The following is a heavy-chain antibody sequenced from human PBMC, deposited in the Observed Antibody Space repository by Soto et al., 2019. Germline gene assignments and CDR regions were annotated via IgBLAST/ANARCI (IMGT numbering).Heavy chain of an antibody. CDR1: GFTFSSYG. V-gene: IGHV3-33*01. CDR2: IWYDGSNK. D-gene: IGHD2-15*01. CDR3: ARDSALEGYCSGGSCSGFDY. Sequence: HPGGSLRLSCAASGFTFSSYGMHWVRQAPGKGLEWVAVIWYDGSNKYYADSVKGRFTISRDNSKNTLYLQMNSLRAEDTAVYYCARDSALEGYCSGGSCSGFDYWGQGTLVTVSS. J-gene: IGHJ4*02.